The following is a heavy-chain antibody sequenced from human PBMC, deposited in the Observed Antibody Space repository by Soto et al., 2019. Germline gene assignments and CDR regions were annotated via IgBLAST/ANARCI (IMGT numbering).Heavy chain of an antibody. CDR1: GGSISSSNW. CDR2: IYHSGST. V-gene: IGHV4-4*02. Sequence: QVQLQESGPGLVKPSGTLSLTCAVSGGSISSSNWWNWVRQPPRKGLEWVGEIYHSGSTNYNPSLKSRFTLAVDKSKNQFSLKLSYVTAADTAVYYCARDKALYYYGSGSSTLFHYWGQGTLVTGSS. D-gene: IGHD3-10*01. CDR3: ARDKALYYYGSGSSTLFHY. J-gene: IGHJ4*02.